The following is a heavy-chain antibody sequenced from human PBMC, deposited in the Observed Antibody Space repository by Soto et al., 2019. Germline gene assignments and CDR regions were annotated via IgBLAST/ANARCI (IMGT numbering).Heavy chain of an antibody. V-gene: IGHV1-8*01. CDR1: GYAFTSYD. CDR3: ASAMKYCGGDCYSYYYYGMDV. CDR2: MNPNSGNT. J-gene: IGHJ6*02. Sequence: ASVKVSCKASGYAFTSYDINWVRQATGQGLELMGWMNPNSGNTGYAQKFQGRVTMTRNTSISTAYMELSSLRSEDTAVYYCASAMKYCGGDCYSYYYYGMDVWGQGTTVTVYS. D-gene: IGHD2-21*02.